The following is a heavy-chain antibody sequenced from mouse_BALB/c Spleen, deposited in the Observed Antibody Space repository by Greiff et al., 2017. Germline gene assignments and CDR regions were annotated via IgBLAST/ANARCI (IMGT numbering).Heavy chain of an antibody. CDR2: SRNKANDYTT. CDR1: GFTFSDFY. D-gene: IGHD1-1*01. Sequence: EVKLMESGGGLVQPGGSLRLSCATSGFTFSDFYMEWVRQPPGKRLEWIAASRNKANDYTTEYSASVKGRFIVSRDTSQSILYLQMNALRAEDTAIDDCARDAGDYGWFDYWGQGTLVTVSA. J-gene: IGHJ3*01. CDR3: ARDAGDYGWFDY. V-gene: IGHV7-1*02.